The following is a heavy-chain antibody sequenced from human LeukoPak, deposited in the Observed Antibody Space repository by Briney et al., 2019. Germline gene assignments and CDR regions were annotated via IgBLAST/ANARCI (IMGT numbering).Heavy chain of an antibody. CDR2: INPSGGST. CDR3: ARGPEAVALDY. V-gene: IGHV1-46*01. J-gene: IGHJ4*02. Sequence: GASVKVSCKASGYTFTSYYMHWVRQAPGQGLEWMGIINPSGGSTSYAQKFQGWVTMTRDTSISTAYMELSRLRSDDTAVYYCARGPEAVALDYWGQGTLVTVSS. D-gene: IGHD6-19*01. CDR1: GYTFTSYY.